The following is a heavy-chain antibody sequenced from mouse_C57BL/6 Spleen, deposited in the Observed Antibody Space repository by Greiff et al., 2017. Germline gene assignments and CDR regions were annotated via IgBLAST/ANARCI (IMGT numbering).Heavy chain of an antibody. CDR2: IDPSDSYT. CDR3: ARSPSYYGSSYGWFAY. CDR1: GYTFTSYW. J-gene: IGHJ3*01. D-gene: IGHD1-1*01. V-gene: IGHV1-69*01. Sequence: VKLQQPGAELVMPGASVKLSCKASGYTFTSYWMHWVKQRPGQGLEWIGEIDPSDSYTNYNQKFKGKSTLTVDKSSSTAYMQLSSLTSEDSAVYYCARSPSYYGSSYGWFAYWGQGTLVTVSA.